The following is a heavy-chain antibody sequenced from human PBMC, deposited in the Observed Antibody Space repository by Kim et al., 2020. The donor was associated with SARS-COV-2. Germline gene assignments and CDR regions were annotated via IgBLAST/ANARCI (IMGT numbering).Heavy chain of an antibody. D-gene: IGHD6-19*01. J-gene: IGHJ4*02. CDR2: IYYSGST. CDR1: GGSISSSSYY. Sequence: SETLSLTCTVSGGSISSSSYYWGWIRQPPGKGLEWMGSIYYSGSTYYNPSLKSRVTISVDTSKNQFSLKLSSVTAADPAGYYCARHLRGGIAVAAGYYFDYWGQGTLVTVSS. V-gene: IGHV4-39*01. CDR3: ARHLRGGIAVAAGYYFDY.